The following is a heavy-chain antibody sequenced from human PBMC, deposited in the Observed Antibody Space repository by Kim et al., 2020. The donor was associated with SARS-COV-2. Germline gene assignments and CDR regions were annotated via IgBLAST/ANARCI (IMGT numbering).Heavy chain of an antibody. Sequence: TRYAQKFHGGVTMTRDTSASTVDMELSSLRSEDTAVYYCACYVSTPGAFDIWGQGTMVTVSS. CDR3: ACYVSTPGAFDI. CDR2: T. D-gene: IGHD3-22*01. V-gene: IGHV1-46*01. J-gene: IGHJ3*02.